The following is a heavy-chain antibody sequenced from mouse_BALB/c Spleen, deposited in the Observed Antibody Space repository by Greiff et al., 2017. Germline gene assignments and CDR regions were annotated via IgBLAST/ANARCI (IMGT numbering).Heavy chain of an antibody. J-gene: IGHJ4*01. CDR3: VRHGKYAMDY. CDR2: IRSKSNNYAT. V-gene: IGHV10-1*02. Sequence: DVKLVESGGGLVQPKGSLKLSCAASGFTFNTYAMNWVRQAPGKGLEWVARIRSKSNNYATYYADSVKDRFTISRDDSQSMLYLQMNNLKTEDTVMYYCVRHGKYAMDYWGQGTSVTVSS. D-gene: IGHD2-1*01. CDR1: GFTFNTYA.